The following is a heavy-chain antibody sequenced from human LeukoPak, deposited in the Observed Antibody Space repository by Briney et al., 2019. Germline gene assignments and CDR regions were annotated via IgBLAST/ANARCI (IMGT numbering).Heavy chain of an antibody. CDR2: IYYSGST. V-gene: IGHV4-39*07. CDR3: ASGAPYSGYDLYFDY. D-gene: IGHD5-12*01. CDR1: GGSISSSSYY. Sequence: SETLSLTCTVSGGSISSSSYYWGWIRQPPGKGLEWIGSIYYSGSTYYNPSLKSRVTISVDTSKNQFSLKLSSVTAADTAVYYCASGAPYSGYDLYFDYWGQGTLVTVSS. J-gene: IGHJ4*02.